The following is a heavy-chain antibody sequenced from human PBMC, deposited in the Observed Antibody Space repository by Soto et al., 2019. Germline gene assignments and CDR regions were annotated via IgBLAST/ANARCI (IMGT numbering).Heavy chain of an antibody. CDR2: ISGSEDNI. CDR3: ARVPSARLWVDV. D-gene: IGHD3-10*01. J-gene: IGHJ6*02. V-gene: IGHV3-23*01. Sequence: PGGSLRLSCVASGFPFSNYYMDWVRQAPGKGLEWVAVISGSEDNIHYADSVKGRFTISRDNSMNTLYLQMNSLRAEDTAVYYCARVPSARLWVDVWGQGTTVTVSS. CDR1: GFPFSNYY.